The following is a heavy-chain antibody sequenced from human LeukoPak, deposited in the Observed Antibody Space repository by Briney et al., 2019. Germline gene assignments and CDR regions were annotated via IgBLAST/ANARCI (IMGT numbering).Heavy chain of an antibody. J-gene: IGHJ4*02. Sequence: SETLSLTCTVSGGSISSYYWSWIRQPPGKGLEWIGYIYYSGSTNYNPSLKSRVTISVDTSKNQFSLKLSSVTAADTAVYYCARLQGYYYDSSGYLDYWGQGTLVTVSS. CDR2: IYYSGST. V-gene: IGHV4-59*08. CDR1: GGSISSYY. CDR3: ARLQGYYYDSSGYLDY. D-gene: IGHD3-22*01.